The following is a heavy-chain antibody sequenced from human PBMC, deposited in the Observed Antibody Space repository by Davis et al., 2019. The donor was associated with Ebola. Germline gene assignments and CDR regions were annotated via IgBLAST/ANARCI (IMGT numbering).Heavy chain of an antibody. J-gene: IGHJ6*02. D-gene: IGHD4-11*01. CDR2: INHSGSI. Sequence: SETLSLTCAVYGGSFSGYYWSWIRQPPGKGLEWIGEINHSGSINYNPSLKSRVTISVDTSKNQFSLKLSSVTAADTAVYYCANFYSSAYYYGMDVWGQGTTVTVSS. V-gene: IGHV4-34*01. CDR1: GGSFSGYY. CDR3: ANFYSSAYYYGMDV.